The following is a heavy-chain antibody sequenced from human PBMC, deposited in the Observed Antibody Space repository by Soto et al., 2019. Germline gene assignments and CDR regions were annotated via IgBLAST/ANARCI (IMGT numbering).Heavy chain of an antibody. CDR2: ISWNSGSI. D-gene: IGHD6-19*01. J-gene: IGHJ4*02. V-gene: IGHV3-9*01. CDR1: GFTFDDYA. Sequence: ESGGGLVQPGRSLRLSCAASGFTFDDYAMHWVQAPGKGLEWVSGISWNSGSIGYADSVKGRFTISRDNAKNSLYLQMSSLRAEDTALYYCAKDRGLVLSFYFDYWGQGTLVTVSS. CDR3: AKDRGLVLSFYFDY.